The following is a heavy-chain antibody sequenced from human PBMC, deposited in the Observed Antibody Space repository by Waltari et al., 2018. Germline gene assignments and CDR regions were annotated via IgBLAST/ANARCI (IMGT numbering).Heavy chain of an antibody. V-gene: IGHV3-30-3*01. J-gene: IGHJ4*02. CDR1: GFTISSYA. CDR3: ASPSLY. CDR2: ISYDGSNK. Sequence: QVQLVESGGGVVQPGRSLRLSCAAPGFTISSYAMHWVRQAPGKGLEWVAVISYDGSNKYYADSVKGRFTISRDNSKNTLYLQMNSLRAEDTAVYYCASPSLYWGQGTLVTVSS.